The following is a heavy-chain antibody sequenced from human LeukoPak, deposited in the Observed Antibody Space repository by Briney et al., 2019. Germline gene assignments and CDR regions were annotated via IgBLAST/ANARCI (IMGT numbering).Heavy chain of an antibody. CDR1: GGSISSYY. Sequence: PSETLSLTCTVSGGSISSYYWSWIRQPPGKGLEWIGYIYYSGSTNYNPSLKSRVTISVDTSKNQFSLKLSSVTAADTAVYYCAGLWVGLQSYYGMDVWGQGTTVTVSS. CDR3: AGLWVGLQSYYGMDV. V-gene: IGHV4-59*01. J-gene: IGHJ6*02. CDR2: IYYSGST. D-gene: IGHD4-11*01.